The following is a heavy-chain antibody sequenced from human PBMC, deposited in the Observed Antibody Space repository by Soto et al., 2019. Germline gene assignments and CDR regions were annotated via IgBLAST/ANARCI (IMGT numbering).Heavy chain of an antibody. D-gene: IGHD3-3*01. CDR2: IIPIFGTA. CDR1: GGTFSSYA. V-gene: IGHV1-69*13. Sequence: ASVKVSCKASGGTFSSYAISWVRQAPGQGLEWMGGIIPIFGTANYAQKFQGRVTITADESTSTAYMELSSLRSEDTAVYYCARPAYDFWSGWVPDYYYYGMDVWGQGTTVTVSS. J-gene: IGHJ6*02. CDR3: ARPAYDFWSGWVPDYYYYGMDV.